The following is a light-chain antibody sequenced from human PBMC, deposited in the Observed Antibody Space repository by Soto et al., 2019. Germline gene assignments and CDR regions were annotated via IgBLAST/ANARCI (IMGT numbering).Light chain of an antibody. CDR3: QQRSIWPWT. Sequence: EIVLTQSPATLSLSPGERATLSCRASQTVTSSFLAWYQQKPGQAPRLLMFRTSKRATGIPARFSGSGSGTDFTLTISSLEPEDFAVYYCQQRSIWPWTFGQGTKV. CDR1: QTVTSSF. V-gene: IGKV3-11*01. CDR2: RTS. J-gene: IGKJ1*01.